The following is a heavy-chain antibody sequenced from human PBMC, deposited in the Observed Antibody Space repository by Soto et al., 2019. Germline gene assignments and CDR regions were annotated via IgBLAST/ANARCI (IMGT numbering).Heavy chain of an antibody. CDR2: ISGSGGST. V-gene: IGHV3-23*01. Sequence: GGSLRLSCASSGFTFSSYAMVWVRHAPGKGLDLVSAISGSGGSTYYADSVKGRFTISRDNSKNTLYLQMNSLRAEDTAVYYCARGRTGSSSIWFDPWGQGTLVTVSS. CDR3: ARGRTGSSSIWFDP. J-gene: IGHJ5*02. CDR1: GFTFSSYA. D-gene: IGHD6-6*01.